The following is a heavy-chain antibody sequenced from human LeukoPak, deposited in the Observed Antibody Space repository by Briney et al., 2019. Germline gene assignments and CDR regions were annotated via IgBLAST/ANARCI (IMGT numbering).Heavy chain of an antibody. CDR1: GFRFRDYA. Sequence: PGRSLRLSCTGSGFRFRDYAMSWVRQAPGKGLEWVGFIRSKAYSGTTEYAASVKGRFTISRDDSKSFAYLQMNSLRTEDTAVYYCTRIMFGVASTIDYWGQGTLVTVSS. V-gene: IGHV3-49*04. D-gene: IGHD3-10*02. J-gene: IGHJ4*02. CDR3: TRIMFGVASTIDY. CDR2: IRSKAYSGTT.